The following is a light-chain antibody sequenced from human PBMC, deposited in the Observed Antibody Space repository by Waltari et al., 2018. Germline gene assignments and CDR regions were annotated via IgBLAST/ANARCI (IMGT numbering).Light chain of an antibody. V-gene: IGKV3-11*01. CDR1: QNVRRV. CDR2: DAS. J-gene: IGKJ1*01. CDR3: QQRRSWPRT. Sequence: EIVLTQSPATLSFSPGDRPTLSSRPSQNVRRVFAWYQQKPGQAPRLLIYDASNRDTGIPARFSGGGSGTEFTLTISSLEPEDFAVYYCQQRRSWPRTFGQGTKVEIK.